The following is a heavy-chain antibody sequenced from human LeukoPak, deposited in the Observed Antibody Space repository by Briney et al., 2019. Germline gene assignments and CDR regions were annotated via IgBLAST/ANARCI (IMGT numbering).Heavy chain of an antibody. V-gene: IGHV1-2*02. Sequence: ASVKASCKASGYTLSGYHMHWALRAPGQGVQWMGWVNSNSGGTNYAQKFQGRVTMTRDTSISTAYMELSRLRSDDTAVYYYARDFIDDDTAIMSWGLGTLVTVSS. CDR3: ARDFIDDDTAIMS. CDR1: GYTLSGYH. CDR2: VNSNSGGT. D-gene: IGHD3-16*01. J-gene: IGHJ4*02.